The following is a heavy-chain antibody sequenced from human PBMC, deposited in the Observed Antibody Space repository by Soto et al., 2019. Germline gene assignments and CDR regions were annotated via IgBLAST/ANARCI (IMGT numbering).Heavy chain of an antibody. D-gene: IGHD5-18*01. CDR2: IRSKANSYAT. Sequence: EVQLVESGGGLVQPGGSLKLSCAASGFTFSGSAMHWVRQASGKGLEWVGRIRSKANSYATAYAASVKGRFTISRDDSKNTAYLQMNSLKTEDTAVYYCTRHPVDTAMVSNYWGQGTLVTVSS. CDR3: TRHPVDTAMVSNY. J-gene: IGHJ4*02. CDR1: GFTFSGSA. V-gene: IGHV3-73*01.